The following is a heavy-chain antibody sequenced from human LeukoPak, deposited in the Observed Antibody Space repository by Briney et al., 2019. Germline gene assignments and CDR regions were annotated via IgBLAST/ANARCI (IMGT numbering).Heavy chain of an antibody. J-gene: IGHJ3*02. V-gene: IGHV3-30-3*01. CDR2: ISYDGSNK. D-gene: IGHD3-22*01. Sequence: GGSLRLSCAASGLTFSSYAMHWVRQAPGKGLEWVAVISYDGSNKYYADSVKGRFTISRDNSKNTLYLQMNSLRAEDTAVYYCARGYYDSSGYHDAFDIWGQGTMVTVSS. CDR1: GLTFSSYA. CDR3: ARGYYDSSGYHDAFDI.